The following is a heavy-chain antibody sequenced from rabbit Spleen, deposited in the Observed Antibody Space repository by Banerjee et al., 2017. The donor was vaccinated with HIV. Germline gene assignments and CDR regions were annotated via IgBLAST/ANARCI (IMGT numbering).Heavy chain of an antibody. CDR1: GFSFSNKAV. CDR3: ARDTSSSFSSYGMDL. V-gene: IGHV1S45*01. J-gene: IGHJ6*01. Sequence: QEQLVESGGGLVQPGGSLKLSCTASGFSFSNKAVMCWVRQAPGKGLEWIACINAITGKAVYASWAKGRFTFSKTSSTTVTLQMTSLTVADTATYFCARDTSSSFSSYGMDLWGQGTLVTVS. D-gene: IGHD1-1*01. CDR2: INAITGKA.